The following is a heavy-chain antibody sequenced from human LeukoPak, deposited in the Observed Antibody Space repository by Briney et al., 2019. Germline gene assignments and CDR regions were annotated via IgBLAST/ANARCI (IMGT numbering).Heavy chain of an antibody. J-gene: IGHJ4*02. D-gene: IGHD3-16*01. V-gene: IGHV3-30*18. CDR3: AKDLGITGFDY. CDR1: GFTFSRYG. Sequence: GGSLRLSCAASGFTFSRYGMHWVRQAPGRGLEWVALISYDGNNNYYADSVKGRFTISRDNSKNTLYLQMNSLRAEDTAVYYCAKDLGITGFDYRGQGTLVAVSS. CDR2: ISYDGNNN.